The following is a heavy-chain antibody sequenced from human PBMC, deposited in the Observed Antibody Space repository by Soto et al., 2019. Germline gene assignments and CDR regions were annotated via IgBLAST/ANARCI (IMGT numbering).Heavy chain of an antibody. CDR2: IHYTGFS. Sequence: PSETLSLTCSFSGDSVTSHYLTWIRQSPEKGLEWIGYIHYTGFSHYNPSLKSRLTISVDTSKNQFSLQLSSVTAADTAVYYCARHAEEVVVAATPNWFDPWGQGTLVTVSS. CDR3: ARHAEEVVVAATPNWFDP. CDR1: GDSVTSHY. D-gene: IGHD2-15*01. V-gene: IGHV4-59*08. J-gene: IGHJ5*02.